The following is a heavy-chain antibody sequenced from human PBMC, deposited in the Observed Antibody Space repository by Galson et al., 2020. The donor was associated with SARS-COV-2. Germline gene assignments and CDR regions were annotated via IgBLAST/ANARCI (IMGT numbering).Heavy chain of an antibody. CDR2: ISYDGRDK. V-gene: IGHV3-30*04. CDR3: ASSFDGRTPLDY. Sequence: GGSLRLSCAASGFTFSSYALHWVRQAPGKGLEWVAVISYDGRDKDFADSVKGRFTISRDNSRNTLYLQMNSLTTEDTAMYYCASSFDGRTPLDYWGPGTLVTVSS. CDR1: GFTFSSYA. J-gene: IGHJ4*02.